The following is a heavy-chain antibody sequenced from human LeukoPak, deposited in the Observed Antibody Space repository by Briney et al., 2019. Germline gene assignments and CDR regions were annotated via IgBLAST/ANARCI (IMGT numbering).Heavy chain of an antibody. J-gene: IGHJ6*02. CDR3: ARGWFLLQYQLTYYGMDV. Sequence: ASVKVSCKASGYTFTSYDINWVRQATGQGLEWMGWMNPNSGNTGYAQKFQGRVTMTRNTSISTAYMELSSLRSEDTAVCYCARGWFLLQYQLTYYGMDVWGQGTTVTVSS. D-gene: IGHD2-2*01. V-gene: IGHV1-8*01. CDR2: MNPNSGNT. CDR1: GYTFTSYD.